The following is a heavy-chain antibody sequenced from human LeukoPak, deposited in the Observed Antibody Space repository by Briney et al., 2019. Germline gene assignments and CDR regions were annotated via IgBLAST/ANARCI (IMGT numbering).Heavy chain of an antibody. Sequence: GGSLRLSCAASGFTFSSYAMHWVRQAPGKGLEWVAVISYDGSNKYYADSVKGRFTISRDNSKNTLYLQMNSLRAEDTAVYYCARAAAQWVLLGPFDYWGQGTLVTVSS. CDR1: GFTFSSYA. D-gene: IGHD1-26*01. CDR3: ARAAAQWVLLGPFDY. V-gene: IGHV3-30-3*01. J-gene: IGHJ4*02. CDR2: ISYDGSNK.